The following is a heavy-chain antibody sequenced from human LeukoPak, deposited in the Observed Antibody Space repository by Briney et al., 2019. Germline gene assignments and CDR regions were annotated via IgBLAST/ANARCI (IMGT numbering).Heavy chain of an antibody. CDR3: ARDHEQRRLYYFDY. CDR1: GFTFSSYG. CDR2: IWYDGSNK. Sequence: GGSLRLSCAASGFTFSSYGMHWVRQAPGKGLEWVAVIWYDGSNKYYADSVKGRFTISRDNSKNTLYLQMNSLRAEDTAVYYCARDHEQRRLYYFDYWGQGTLVTVSS. V-gene: IGHV3-33*08. J-gene: IGHJ4*02. D-gene: IGHD1-1*01.